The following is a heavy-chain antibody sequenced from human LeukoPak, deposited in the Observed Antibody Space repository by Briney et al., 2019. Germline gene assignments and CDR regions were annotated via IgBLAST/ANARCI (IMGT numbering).Heavy chain of an antibody. D-gene: IGHD2-15*01. J-gene: IGHJ6*03. V-gene: IGHV1-18*01. CDR3: ARGGSWFSIYYYYYMDV. CDR1: GYTFTSYG. Sequence: ASVKVSCKASGYTFTSYGISWVRQPPGQGLEWMGWISAYNGNTNYAQKLQGRVTMTTDTSTSTACMELRSLRSDDTAVYYCARGGSWFSIYYYYYMDVWGKGTTVTVSS. CDR2: ISAYNGNT.